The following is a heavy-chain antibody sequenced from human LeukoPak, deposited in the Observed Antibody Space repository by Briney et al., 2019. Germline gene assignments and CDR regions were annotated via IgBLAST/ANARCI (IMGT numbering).Heavy chain of an antibody. CDR3: AKDFPAYCGGDCYSPKPLDY. CDR2: ISYDGSNK. J-gene: IGHJ4*02. CDR1: GFTFSSYG. V-gene: IGHV3-30*18. D-gene: IGHD2-21*02. Sequence: PGRSLRLSCAASGFTFSSYGMHWVRQAPGKGLEWVAVISYDGSNKYYADPVKGRFTISRDNSKNTLYLQMNSLRAEDTAVYYCAKDFPAYCGGDCYSPKPLDYWGQGTLVTVSS.